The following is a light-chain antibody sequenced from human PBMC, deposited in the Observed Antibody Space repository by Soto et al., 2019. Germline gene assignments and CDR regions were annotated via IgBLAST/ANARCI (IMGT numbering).Light chain of an antibody. J-gene: IGKJ4*01. Sequence: EIVMTQSPATLSVSPGERATLSCRASQSVTNNLLAWYQQKPGQAPRLLIYDVSTRAAGIPGRFSGSGSGTEFTLTISSLKSADFANYYCPQYCSWPLTFGGGTKVETK. CDR2: DVS. V-gene: IGKV3-15*01. CDR1: QSVTNN. CDR3: PQYCSWPLT.